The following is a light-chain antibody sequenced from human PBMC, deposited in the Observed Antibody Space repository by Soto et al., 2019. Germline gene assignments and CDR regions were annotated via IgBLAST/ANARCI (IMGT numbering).Light chain of an antibody. V-gene: IGKV1-27*01. CDR2: AAS. CDR3: QMYNSAPHT. CDR1: QGISNS. Sequence: DIQMTQSPSSLSASVGDRVTITCRASQGISNSLAWYQQKPGKVPKLLIYAASTLQSGVPSRFSGSGSGTDFTLTISRLQPEEVATYSLQMYNSAPHTYGPGTQLEIK. J-gene: IGKJ2*01.